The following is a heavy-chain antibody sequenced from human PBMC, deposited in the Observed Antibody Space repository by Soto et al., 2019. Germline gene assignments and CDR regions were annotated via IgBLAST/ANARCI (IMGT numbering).Heavy chain of an antibody. CDR1: GFISRSYW. Sequence: GGSLRLSCAASGFISRSYWMHWVRQVPGKGLVWVSRINGDGRSTSYADSVKGRFTISRDNAKNTLYLQMNSLRADDTAVYYCARAQYLADDAFDIWGQGAMVTVSS. CDR2: INGDGRST. V-gene: IGHV3-74*01. CDR3: ARAQYLADDAFDI. J-gene: IGHJ3*02. D-gene: IGHD2-2*01.